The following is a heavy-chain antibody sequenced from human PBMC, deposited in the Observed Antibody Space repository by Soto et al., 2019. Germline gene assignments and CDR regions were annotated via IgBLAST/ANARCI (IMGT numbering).Heavy chain of an antibody. CDR1: GDTFRTAA. V-gene: IGHV1-69*12. Sequence: QVQLEQSGAEVKKPGSSVKVSCKACGDTFRTAAVSWVRQAPGQGLEWMGGIMPVFRTPDYAQKFHGRVTITADESTSTAFMELSGLRSDDTAVYYCARDNDRPQLGGNYYYILDVWGQGTTITVSS. CDR2: IMPVFRTP. J-gene: IGHJ6*02. CDR3: ARDNDRPQLGGNYYYILDV. D-gene: IGHD2-8*01.